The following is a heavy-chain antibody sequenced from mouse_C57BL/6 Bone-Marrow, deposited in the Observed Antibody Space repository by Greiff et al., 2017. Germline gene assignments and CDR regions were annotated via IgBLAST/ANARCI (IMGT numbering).Heavy chain of an antibody. CDR1: GYTFTSYW. Sequence: QVQLQQPGAELVKPGASVKLSCKASGYTFTSYWMQWVKQRPGQGLEWIGEIDPSDSYTNYNQKFKGKATLTVDTSSSTAYMQLSSLTSEDAAVYYCARDPLYYYGSSYEDYWGQGTTLTVSS. D-gene: IGHD1-1*01. CDR3: ARDPLYYYGSSYEDY. CDR2: IDPSDSYT. J-gene: IGHJ2*01. V-gene: IGHV1-50*01.